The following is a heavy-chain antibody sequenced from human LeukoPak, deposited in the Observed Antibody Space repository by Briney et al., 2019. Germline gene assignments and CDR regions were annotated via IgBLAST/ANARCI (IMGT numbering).Heavy chain of an antibody. CDR1: GFTFSSYW. CDR2: INSDGTST. D-gene: IGHD4-23*01. Sequence: GGFLRLSCAASGFTFSSYWMHWVRQAPGKGLVWVSRINSDGTSTNYADSVKGRFTISRDNAKNTLYLQMNSLRAEDTAVYYCARVNYGGNSLSDYWGQETLVTVPS. CDR3: ARVNYGGNSLSDY. V-gene: IGHV3-74*01. J-gene: IGHJ4*02.